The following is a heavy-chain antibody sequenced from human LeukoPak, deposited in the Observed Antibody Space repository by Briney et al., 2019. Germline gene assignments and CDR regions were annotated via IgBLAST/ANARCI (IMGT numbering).Heavy chain of an antibody. Sequence: ASVKVSCKASGYTFTSYDINWVRQATGQGLEWMGWMNPNSGNTGYAQKLQGRVTITADTSTDTAYMELSSLRSEDTAVYYCATLGYSSSSNDAFDIWGQGTMVTVSS. CDR3: ATLGYSSSSNDAFDI. D-gene: IGHD6-6*01. J-gene: IGHJ3*02. V-gene: IGHV1-8*02. CDR2: MNPNSGNT. CDR1: GYTFTSYD.